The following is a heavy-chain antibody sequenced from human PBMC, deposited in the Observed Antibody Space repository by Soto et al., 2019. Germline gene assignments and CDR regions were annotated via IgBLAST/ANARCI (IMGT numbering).Heavy chain of an antibody. D-gene: IGHD3-22*01. CDR1: GFTFSDYY. V-gene: IGHV3-11*04. J-gene: IGHJ4*02. CDR2: ISSSGSTI. Sequence: GGSLRLSCAASGFTFSDYYMSWIRQAPGKGLEWVSYISSSGSTIYYADSVKGRFTISRDNAKNSLYLQMNGLRAEDTAVYYCASHPRDSSGYWYYFDYWGQGTLVTVSS. CDR3: ASHPRDSSGYWYYFDY.